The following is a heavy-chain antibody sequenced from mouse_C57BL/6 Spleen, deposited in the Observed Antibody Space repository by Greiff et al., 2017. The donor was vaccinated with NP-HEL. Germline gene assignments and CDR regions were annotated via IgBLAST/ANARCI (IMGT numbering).Heavy chain of an antibody. D-gene: IGHD6-1*01. CDR3: ARFGAAPFAY. CDR1: GYTFTSYG. Sequence: QVQLQQSGAELARPGASVKLSCKASGYTFTSYGISWVKQRTGQGLEWIGEIYPRSGNTYYNEKFKGKATLTADKSSSTAYMELRSLTSEDAAVYFCARFGAAPFAYWGQGTLVTVSA. V-gene: IGHV1-81*01. CDR2: IYPRSGNT. J-gene: IGHJ3*01.